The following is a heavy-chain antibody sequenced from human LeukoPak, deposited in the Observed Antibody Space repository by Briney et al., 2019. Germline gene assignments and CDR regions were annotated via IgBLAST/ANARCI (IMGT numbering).Heavy chain of an antibody. Sequence: PSETLSLTCSVSTGSVNSGVYYWGWVRQPPGKGLEWIGSIHSSGNSYCNPSLKSRVTLSVDTSKNQFSLKLSSVTAADRAVYYCAKHEGSYYDKSGYTFDFWGLGTLVTVSS. D-gene: IGHD3-22*01. J-gene: IGHJ4*02. CDR1: TGSVNSGVYY. CDR2: IHSSGNS. CDR3: AKHEGSYYDKSGYTFDF. V-gene: IGHV4-39*01.